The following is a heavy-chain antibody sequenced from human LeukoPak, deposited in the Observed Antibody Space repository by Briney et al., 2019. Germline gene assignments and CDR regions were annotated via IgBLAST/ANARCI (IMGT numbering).Heavy chain of an antibody. V-gene: IGHV3-23*01. CDR1: GFTFSSYA. D-gene: IGHD2-21*01. J-gene: IGHJ4*02. CDR2: ISGSGGST. Sequence: GGSLRLSCAASGFTFSSYAMSWVRQAPGKGLEWVSAISGSGGSTYYADSVKGRFTISIDNSKNTLYLQMNSLRAEDTAVYYCAKAVRILVGHFDYWGQGTLVTVSS. CDR3: AKAVRILVGHFDY.